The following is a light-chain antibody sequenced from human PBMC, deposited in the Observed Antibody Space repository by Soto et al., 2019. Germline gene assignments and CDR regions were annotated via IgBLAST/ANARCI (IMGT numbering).Light chain of an antibody. V-gene: IGLV1-47*01. CDR1: SPNIGSNF. CDR2: RNN. Sequence: QPVLTQPPSASGTPGQRVAISCSGSSPNIGSNFAYWYQHFPGTAPKLLILRNNQRPSGVPDRFSASKSGTSASLSIRGLRPEDEADYYCAAWDDSLKSVVFGGGTKLTVL. J-gene: IGLJ2*01. CDR3: AAWDDSLKSVV.